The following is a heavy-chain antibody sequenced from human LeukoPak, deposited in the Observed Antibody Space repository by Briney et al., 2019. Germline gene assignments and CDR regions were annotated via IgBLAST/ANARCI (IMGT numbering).Heavy chain of an antibody. V-gene: IGHV3-21*01. Sequence: GGSLRLSWAASGFTFSSYSMNWVRQAPEKGLEWVSSISSSSSYIYYADSEKGRFTISRDNAKNSLYLQMNSLRAEDTAVYYCARDEFGIAAHPGRAYYYYGMDVWGQGTTVTVSS. CDR3: ARDEFGIAAHPGRAYYYYGMDV. J-gene: IGHJ6*02. D-gene: IGHD6-13*01. CDR1: GFTFSSYS. CDR2: ISSSSSYI.